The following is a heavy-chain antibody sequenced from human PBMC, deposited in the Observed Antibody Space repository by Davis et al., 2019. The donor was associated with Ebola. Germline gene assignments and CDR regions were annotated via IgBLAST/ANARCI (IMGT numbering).Heavy chain of an antibody. CDR1: GFTFSNYA. V-gene: IGHV3-23*01. CDR2: ITGSGDTT. J-gene: IGHJ6*01. Sequence: GESLKISCAASGFTFSNYAMTWVRQAPGKGLEWVSTITGSGDTTYNADSVKGRFTISRDNSKNTLYLQMNSLSLHQGPIGLPPGTLLQEHLWG. CDR3: PGTLLQEHL.